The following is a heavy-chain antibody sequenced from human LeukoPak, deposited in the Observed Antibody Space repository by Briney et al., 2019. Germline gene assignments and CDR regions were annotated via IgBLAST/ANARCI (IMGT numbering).Heavy chain of an antibody. Sequence: PGGSLRLSCAASGFTFSSYAMSWVRQAPGKGLEWVSAISGSGGSTYYADSVKGRFTISRDNSKNTLYLQMNSLRAEDTAVYYCSKGPLEWLLLGAFDIWGQGTMVSVSS. CDR3: SKGPLEWLLLGAFDI. CDR1: GFTFSSYA. V-gene: IGHV3-23*01. D-gene: IGHD3-3*01. CDR2: ISGSGGST. J-gene: IGHJ3*02.